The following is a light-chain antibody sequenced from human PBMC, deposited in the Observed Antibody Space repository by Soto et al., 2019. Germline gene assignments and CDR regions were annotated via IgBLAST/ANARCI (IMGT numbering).Light chain of an antibody. CDR3: QQTSDMPVT. CDR1: QSIRTY. CDR2: AVS. J-gene: IGKJ5*01. Sequence: DVQMTQSPSALSASVVDRCTITFLASQSIRTYLNWYQQKPGKAPKLLICAVSNLESGVPSRFSGSGSGTYFTLTISSLQPEDFATYFCQQTSDMPVTFGQGTRLEIK. V-gene: IGKV1-39*01.